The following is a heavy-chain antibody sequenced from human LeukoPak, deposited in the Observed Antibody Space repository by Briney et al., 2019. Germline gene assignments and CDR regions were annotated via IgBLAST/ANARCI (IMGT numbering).Heavy chain of an antibody. J-gene: IGHJ4*02. CDR2: IVHSDSYT. CDR1: GSGFTSYW. D-gene: IGHD2-2*01. Sequence: GALLQTSCEAAGSGFTSYWISWVRQMPREGLEWRVKIVHSDSYTHYSPCFQGLVTISADKYISTVYVQWSSLKASDTAMYYCGRVACSSSDCDDYWGQGTLVTVCS. V-gene: IGHV5-10-1*01. CDR3: GRVACSSSDCDDY.